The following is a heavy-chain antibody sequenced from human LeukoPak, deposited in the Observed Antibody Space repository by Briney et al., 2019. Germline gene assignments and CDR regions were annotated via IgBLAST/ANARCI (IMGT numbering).Heavy chain of an antibody. V-gene: IGHV3-23*01. CDR3: AKDRVSPGFNWFDP. Sequence: PGGSLRLSCAASGFTFSTYAMSWVRQAPGKGLEWVSAISGRGDSTYYAGSVKGRFTISRDNSKNTLYLQMNSLRAEDTAVYYCAKDRVSPGFNWFDPWSQGTLVTVSS. J-gene: IGHJ5*02. D-gene: IGHD3-16*01. CDR1: GFTFSTYA. CDR2: ISGRGDST.